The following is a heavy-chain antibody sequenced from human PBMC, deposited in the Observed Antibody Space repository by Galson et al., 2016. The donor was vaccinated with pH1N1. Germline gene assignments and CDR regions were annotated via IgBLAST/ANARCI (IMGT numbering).Heavy chain of an antibody. CDR3: ALRTGTNSNI. Sequence: SVKVSCKASGFSFNLYAINWVRQAPGQRLEWMGWSNTGNGNTRYSQNLQDRITLSRDTSANTAYMELSSLRSEDTAMYYVALRTGTNSNIWGQGTMVIVSS. V-gene: IGHV1-3*04. CDR1: GFSFNLYA. J-gene: IGHJ3*02. D-gene: IGHD4-17*01. CDR2: SNTGNGNT.